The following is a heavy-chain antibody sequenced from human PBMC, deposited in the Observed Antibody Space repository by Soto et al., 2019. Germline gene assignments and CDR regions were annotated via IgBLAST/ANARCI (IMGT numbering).Heavy chain of an antibody. Sequence: GGSLRLSCAASGFTFSSYSMNWVRQAPGKGLEWVSAISGSGDSTSYADSVKGRFTISRDNSKNTLYLQMNSLRAEDTAVYYCAKDRGYSYGYFDYWGQGTLVTVSS. J-gene: IGHJ4*02. CDR3: AKDRGYSYGYFDY. D-gene: IGHD5-18*01. CDR1: GFTFSSYS. V-gene: IGHV3-23*01. CDR2: ISGSGDST.